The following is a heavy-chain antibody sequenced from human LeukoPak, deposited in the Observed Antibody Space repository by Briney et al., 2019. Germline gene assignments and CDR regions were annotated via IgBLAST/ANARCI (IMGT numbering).Heavy chain of an antibody. CDR1: GGSISNYF. J-gene: IGHJ4*02. V-gene: IGHV4-59*08. CDR3: ARHPRELLFDY. Sequence: SETLSLTCTVSGGSISNYFWIWIRQPPGKGLEWIGYIYYSGSTNYNPSLKSRVTISVDTSKNQFSLKLSSVTAADTAVYYCARHPRELLFDYWGQGTLVTVSS. CDR2: IYYSGST. D-gene: IGHD3-10*01.